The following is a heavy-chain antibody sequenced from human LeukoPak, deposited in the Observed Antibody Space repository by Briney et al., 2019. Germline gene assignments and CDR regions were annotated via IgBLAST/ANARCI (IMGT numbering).Heavy chain of an antibody. CDR2: ISGSGAST. V-gene: IGHV3-23*01. Sequence: PGGSLRLSCAASEFTFSSYAMSWVRQAPGKGLEWVSTISGSGASTYYADSVKGRFTISRDNSKNTLYLQMNSLRAEDTAVYYCAKQPGSVVDSSGSLSRHWGQGTLVTVSS. J-gene: IGHJ4*02. CDR1: EFTFSSYA. D-gene: IGHD3-22*01. CDR3: AKQPGSVVDSSGSLSRH.